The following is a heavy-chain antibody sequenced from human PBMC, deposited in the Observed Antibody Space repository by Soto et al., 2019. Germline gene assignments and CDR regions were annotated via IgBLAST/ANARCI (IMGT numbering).Heavy chain of an antibody. D-gene: IGHD2-15*01. CDR1: GFTFSNYG. J-gene: IGHJ4*02. Sequence: QVHLVDTGGGVVQPGRSLRLSCAASGFTFSNYGMHWVRQAAGKGLEWVALLSFDGSNEYYADSVKGRFTISRDNTNNMLFLQMNSLRPEDTAVYYCAKDPGVGYCSGGSCYVPDFWGQGTLVTVSS. CDR3: AKDPGVGYCSGGSCYVPDF. V-gene: IGHV3-30-3*01. CDR2: LSFDGSNE.